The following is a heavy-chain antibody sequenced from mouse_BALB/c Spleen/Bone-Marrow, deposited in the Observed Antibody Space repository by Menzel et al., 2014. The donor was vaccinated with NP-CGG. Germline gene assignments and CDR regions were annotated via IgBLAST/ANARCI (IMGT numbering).Heavy chain of an antibody. CDR3: ARELYYFDY. V-gene: IGHV3-5*02. CDR2: IYYSGTI. Sequence: EVQLQQSGPGLVKPSQTVSLTCTITGISITTGNYRWSWIRQFPGNKLEWIGYIYYSGTITYNPSLTSRTTITRDTSKNQFFLEMNSLTAEDTATYYCARELYYFDYWGQGTTLTVSS. J-gene: IGHJ2*01. CDR1: GISITTGNYR.